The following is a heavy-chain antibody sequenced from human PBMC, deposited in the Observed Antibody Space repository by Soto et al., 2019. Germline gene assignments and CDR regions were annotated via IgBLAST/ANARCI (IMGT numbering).Heavy chain of an antibody. CDR2: IYWDDDK. V-gene: IGHV2-5*02. CDR3: AHRILRTVFGLVTTTAIYFDF. CDR1: GFSLTTRGVG. D-gene: IGHD3-3*01. J-gene: IGHJ4*02. Sequence: QITLNESGPTVVKPAETLTLTCTFSGFSLTTRGVGVGWIRQSPGKAPEWLALIYWDDDKRYSASLKSRLTITKDTSKIQVVLTMASVDPADTATYYCAHRILRTVFGLVTTTAIYFDFWGQGTPVVVSS.